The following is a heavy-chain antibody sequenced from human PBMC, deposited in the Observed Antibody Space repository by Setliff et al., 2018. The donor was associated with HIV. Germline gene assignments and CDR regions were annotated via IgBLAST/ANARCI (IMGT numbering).Heavy chain of an antibody. CDR3: ARAFPMTTVVTQSGYGAFDI. V-gene: IGHV4-39*01. CDR2: MYYSGSI. J-gene: IGHJ3*02. Sequence: PSETLSLTCTVSGGSITSRSYYWGWIRQPPGKGLEWIGTMYYSGSIYYNPSLKSRVTISVDTSKNQFSLKLSSVTAADTAVYYCARAFPMTTVVTQSGYGAFDIWGQGTMVTVSS. CDR1: GGSITSRSYY. D-gene: IGHD4-17*01.